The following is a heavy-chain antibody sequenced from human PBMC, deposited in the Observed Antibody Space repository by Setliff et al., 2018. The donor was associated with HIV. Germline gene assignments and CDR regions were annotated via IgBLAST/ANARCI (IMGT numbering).Heavy chain of an antibody. CDR1: GYTFTRHH. CDR3: ARVGGSGTYSTLDY. V-gene: IGHV1-46*04. Sequence: ASVKVSCKASGYTFTRHHVHWVRQAPGQGLEWVGIINPSGGSTSYAQKLQGRFTLTSDTSTDTVYMELRSLRSEDSAVYYCARVGGSGTYSTLDYWGQGTLVTVS. D-gene: IGHD3-10*01. J-gene: IGHJ4*02. CDR2: INPSGGST.